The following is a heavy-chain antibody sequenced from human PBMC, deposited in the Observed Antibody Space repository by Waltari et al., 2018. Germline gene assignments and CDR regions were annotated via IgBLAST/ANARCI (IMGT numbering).Heavy chain of an antibody. V-gene: IGHV3-15*07. CDR3: TTGRDEI. CDR1: GLRVSDAW. CDR2: IKRQSDGGTT. J-gene: IGHJ4*02. Sequence: EGQLVESGGGLVKPGGSLRLSCVASGLRVSDAWMNWVRQAPGKGLEWVGRIKRQSDGGTTGYATPVKGRFIISRDDSKNTLSLQMNSLKTEDTAVYYCTTGRDEIWGQGSLVTVSS.